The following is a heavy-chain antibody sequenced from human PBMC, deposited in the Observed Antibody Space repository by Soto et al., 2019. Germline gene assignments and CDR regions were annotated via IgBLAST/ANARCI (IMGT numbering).Heavy chain of an antibody. Sequence: HPGGSLRLSCAASGISFSTFWISWVRQSPGKGLEWVANIKPDGSASYYVDSVKGRFLISRDNAGNSAYLQMNSLRAEDTAVYHCATISSPFDYWGQGTPVTVSS. V-gene: IGHV3-7*02. CDR3: ATISSPFDY. D-gene: IGHD6-13*01. J-gene: IGHJ4*02. CDR2: IKPDGSAS. CDR1: GISFSTFW.